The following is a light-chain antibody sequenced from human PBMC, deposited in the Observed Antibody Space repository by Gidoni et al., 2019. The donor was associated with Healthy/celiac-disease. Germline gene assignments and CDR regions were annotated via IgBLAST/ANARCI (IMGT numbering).Light chain of an antibody. CDR2: WAS. V-gene: IGKV4-1*01. CDR1: QSVLYSSDNKNY. CDR3: QQYYSILYT. J-gene: IGKJ2*01. Sequence: LGERATINCKSSQSVLYSSDNKNYLAWYQQKPGQPPKLLIYWASTRESGVPDRFSGSGSGTDFTLTISSLQAEDVAVYYCQQYYSILYTFGQGTKLEIK.